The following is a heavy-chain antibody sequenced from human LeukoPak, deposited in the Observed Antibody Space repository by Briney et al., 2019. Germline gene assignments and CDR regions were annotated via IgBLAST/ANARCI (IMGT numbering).Heavy chain of an antibody. CDR3: ARSVGSERDFDY. J-gene: IGHJ4*02. CDR1: GGSISSYY. V-gene: IGHV4-59*01. D-gene: IGHD1-26*01. CDR2: IYYSGST. Sequence: SETLSLTCTVSGGSISSYYWSWIRRPPGKGLEWIGYIYYSGSTNYNPSLKSRVTISVDTSKNQFSLKLSSVTAADTAVYYCARSVGSERDFDYWGQGTLVTVSS.